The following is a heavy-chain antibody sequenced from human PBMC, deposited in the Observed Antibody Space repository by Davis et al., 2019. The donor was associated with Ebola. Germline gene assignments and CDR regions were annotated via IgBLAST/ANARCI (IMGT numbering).Heavy chain of an antibody. Sequence: PSETLSLTCTVSGRSISSSSYYWGWIRQPPGKGLEWIGSIYYSGSTYYNPSLKSRVTISVDTSKNQFSLKLSSVTAPDTAVYYCARFGLGQQLAYYFDYWGQGTLVTVSS. D-gene: IGHD6-13*01. CDR2: IYYSGST. CDR1: GRSISSSSYY. CDR3: ARFGLGQQLAYYFDY. V-gene: IGHV4-39*07. J-gene: IGHJ4*02.